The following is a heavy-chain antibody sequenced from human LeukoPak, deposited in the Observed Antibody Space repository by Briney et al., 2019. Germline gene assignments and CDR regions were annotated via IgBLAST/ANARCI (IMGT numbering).Heavy chain of an antibody. J-gene: IGHJ4*02. CDR2: INHSGST. CDR3: ARGSYDYVWGSYRYPSFIDY. Sequence: PSETLSLTCAVYGGSFSGYYWSWIRQPPGKGLEWIGEINHSGSTNYNPSLKSRVTISVDTSKNQFSLKLSSVTAADTAVYYCARGSYDYVWGSYRYPSFIDYWGQGTLVTVSS. CDR1: GGSFSGYY. D-gene: IGHD3-16*02. V-gene: IGHV4-34*01.